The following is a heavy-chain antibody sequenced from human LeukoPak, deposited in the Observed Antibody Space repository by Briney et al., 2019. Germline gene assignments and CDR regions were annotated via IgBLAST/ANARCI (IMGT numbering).Heavy chain of an antibody. CDR1: GYTFSSYY. J-gene: IGHJ4*02. CDR3: ARGPSHYDTSGHFDY. CDR2: INPSGGST. V-gene: IGHV1-46*01. Sequence: ASVKVSSKASGYTFSSYYMHWVRQAPGQGLEWMGIINPSGGSTTYPQKFQGRVTMTRDTSTGTFYMELSTLRSEDTAVYFCARGPSHYDTSGHFDYWGQGTLITVSS. D-gene: IGHD3-22*01.